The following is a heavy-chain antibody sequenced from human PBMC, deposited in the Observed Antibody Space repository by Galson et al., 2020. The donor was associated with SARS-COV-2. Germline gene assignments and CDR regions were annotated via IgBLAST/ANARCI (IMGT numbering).Heavy chain of an antibody. Sequence: KISETLSLTCTVSGGSISSGGYYWSWIRQHPGKGLEWIGYIYYGGSTYYNPSLKSRVTISVDTSKNQFSLKLSSVTTADTAVYYCARATEPYYYDSSSPFDYWGQGTLVTVSS. CDR1: GGSISSGGYY. CDR2: IYYGGST. CDR3: ARATEPYYYDSSSPFDY. J-gene: IGHJ4*02. V-gene: IGHV4-31*03. D-gene: IGHD3-22*01.